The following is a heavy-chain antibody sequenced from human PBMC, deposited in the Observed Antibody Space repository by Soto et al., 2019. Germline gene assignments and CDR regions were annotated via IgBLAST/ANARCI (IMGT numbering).Heavy chain of an antibody. CDR1: GGTFSSYT. CDR3: AISATGSGRWTPVDY. J-gene: IGHJ4*02. V-gene: IGHV1-69*02. Sequence: QVQLVQSGAEVKKPGSSVKVSCKASGGTFSSYTISWVRQAPGQGLEWMGRIIPILGIANYAQKFQGRVTITADKSTSTAYMELSSLRSEDTAVYYCAISATGSGRWTPVDYWGQGTLVTVSS. CDR2: IIPILGIA. D-gene: IGHD6-13*01.